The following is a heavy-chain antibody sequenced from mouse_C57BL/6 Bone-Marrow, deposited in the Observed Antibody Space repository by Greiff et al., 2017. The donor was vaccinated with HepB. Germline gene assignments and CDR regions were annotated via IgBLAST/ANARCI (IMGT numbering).Heavy chain of an antibody. CDR1: GYTFTSYW. CDR3: ARPPYYGSRYWYFDV. D-gene: IGHD1-1*01. J-gene: IGHJ1*03. CDR2: IDPSDSET. V-gene: IGHV1-52*01. Sequence: QVQLQQSGAELVRPGSSVKLSCKASGYTFTSYWMHWVKQRPIQGLEWIGNIDPSDSETHYNQKFKDKATLTVDKSSSTAYMQLSSLTSEDSAVYSCARPPYYGSRYWYFDVWGTGKTVKVSS.